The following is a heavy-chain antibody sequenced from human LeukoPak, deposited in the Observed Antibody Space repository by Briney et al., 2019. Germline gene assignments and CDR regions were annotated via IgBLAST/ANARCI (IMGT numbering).Heavy chain of an antibody. V-gene: IGHV3-9*01. J-gene: IGHJ4*02. CDR3: ARSGGYSSSWYKY. Sequence: PGRSLRLSCAASGFTFDDYAMHWVRQAPGKGLEWVSGISWNSGSIGYADSVKGRFTISRDNAKNSLYLQMNSLRAEDTAVYYCARSGGYSSSWYKYWGQGTLVTVSS. CDR1: GFTFDDYA. CDR2: ISWNSGSI. D-gene: IGHD6-13*01.